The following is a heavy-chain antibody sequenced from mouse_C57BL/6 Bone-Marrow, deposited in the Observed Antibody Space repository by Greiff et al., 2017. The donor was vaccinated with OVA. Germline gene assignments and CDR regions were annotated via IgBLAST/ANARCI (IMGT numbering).Heavy chain of an antibody. CDR1: GYAFTNYL. Sequence: QVQLQQSGAELVRPGTSVKVSCKASGYAFTNYLIEWVKQRPGQGLEWIGVINPGSGGTNYNEKFKGKAKLTEAKSSSTAYMQLSSLTSEDSEVYFCARGSPSSTTVVATDWYFDFWGTGTTVTVSS. CDR3: ARGSPSSTTVVATDWYFDF. CDR2: INPGSGGT. D-gene: IGHD1-1*01. J-gene: IGHJ1*03. V-gene: IGHV1-54*01.